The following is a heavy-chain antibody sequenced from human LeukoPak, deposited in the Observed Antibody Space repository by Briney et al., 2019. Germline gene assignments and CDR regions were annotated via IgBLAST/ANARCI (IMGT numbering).Heavy chain of an antibody. J-gene: IGHJ6*03. CDR3: ARLRSIAARLNYYYYLGV. CDR1: GGTFSSYA. CDR2: IIPIFGTA. Sequence: SVKVSCKASGGTFSSYAISWVRQAPGQGLEWMGGIIPIFGTANYAQKFQGRVTITADESTSTAYMELSSLRSEDTAVYYCARLRSIAARLNYYYYLGVWGRGNTVTVSS. V-gene: IGHV1-69*13. D-gene: IGHD6-6*01.